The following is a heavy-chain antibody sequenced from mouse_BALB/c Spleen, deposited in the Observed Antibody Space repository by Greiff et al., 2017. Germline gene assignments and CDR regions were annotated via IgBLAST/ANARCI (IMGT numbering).Heavy chain of an antibody. J-gene: IGHJ3*01. CDR1: GFNIKDTY. CDR2: IDPANGNT. Sequence: EVQLVESGAELVKPGASVKLSCTASGFNIKDTYMHWVKQRPEQGLEWIGRIDPANGNTKYDPKFQGKATITADTSSNTAYLQLSSLTSEDTAVYYCAPYYYGSSALYWGQGTLVTVSA. D-gene: IGHD1-1*01. V-gene: IGHV14-3*02. CDR3: APYYYGSSALY.